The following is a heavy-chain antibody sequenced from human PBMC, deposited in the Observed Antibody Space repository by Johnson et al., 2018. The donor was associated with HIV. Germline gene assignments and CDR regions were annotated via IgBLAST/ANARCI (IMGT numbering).Heavy chain of an antibody. CDR1: GFTFDDYG. Sequence: VQLVESGGGVVRPGGSLRLSCAASGFTFDDYGMSWVRHAPGKGLEWVCGINWNGGGTGYDDSVKGRCTRSRANATSSLYLQMNSLRAEDTAVDYGARDPDVYSGYNFGDAFDIWGQGPLVTVSS. CDR2: INWNGGGT. J-gene: IGHJ3*02. CDR3: ARDPDVYSGYNFGDAFDI. D-gene: IGHD5-12*01. V-gene: IGHV3-20*04.